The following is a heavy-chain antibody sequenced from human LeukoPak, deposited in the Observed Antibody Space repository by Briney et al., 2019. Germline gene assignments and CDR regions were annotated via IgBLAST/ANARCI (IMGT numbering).Heavy chain of an antibody. CDR3: ARALALLWFGELKALYGMDV. V-gene: IGHV4-39*07. Sequence: KTSETLSLTCTVSGGSISSSSYYWGWIRQPPGKGLEWIGSIYYSGSTYYNPSLKSRVTISVDTSKNQFSLKLSSVTAADTAVYFCARALALLWFGELKALYGMDVWGQGTTVTVSS. CDR1: GGSISSSSYY. J-gene: IGHJ6*02. CDR2: IYYSGST. D-gene: IGHD3-10*01.